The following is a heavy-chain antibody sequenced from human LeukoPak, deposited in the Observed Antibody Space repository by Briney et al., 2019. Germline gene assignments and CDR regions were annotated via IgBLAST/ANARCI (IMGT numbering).Heavy chain of an antibody. V-gene: IGHV3-23*01. D-gene: IGHD6-13*01. Sequence: GASLRLSCAASGFTFSSYAMSWVRQAPGKGLEWVSGISGSGGNTYYADSVKGRFTISRDNSKNTLYLQMNSLRAEDTAVYYCAEDMYGSLGSSWTYNWFDPWGQGTLVTVSS. CDR1: GFTFSSYA. CDR2: ISGSGGNT. CDR3: AEDMYGSLGSSWTYNWFDP. J-gene: IGHJ5*02.